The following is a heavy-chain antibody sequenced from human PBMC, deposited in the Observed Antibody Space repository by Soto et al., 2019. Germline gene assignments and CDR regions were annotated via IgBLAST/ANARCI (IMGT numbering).Heavy chain of an antibody. V-gene: IGHV1-46*01. CDR3: ARIPGIAAAGYGMDV. CDR1: GYTFTSYY. D-gene: IGHD6-13*01. Sequence: GASVKVSCKASGYTFTSYYMHWVRQAPGQGLEWMGIINPSGGGTSYAQKFQGRVTMTRDTSTSTVYMELSSLRSEDTAVYYCARIPGIAAAGYGMDVWGQGTTVTVSS. CDR2: INPSGGGT. J-gene: IGHJ6*02.